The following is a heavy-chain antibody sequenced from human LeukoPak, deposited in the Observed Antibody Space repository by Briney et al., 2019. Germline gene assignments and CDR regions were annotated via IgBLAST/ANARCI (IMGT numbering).Heavy chain of an antibody. J-gene: IGHJ3*02. CDR1: GFPFSSYA. CDR3: ARDRGHIVERGDAFDI. CDR2: ISYDGSNK. Sequence: GSLRLSCAASGFPFSSYAMHWVRQAPGKGLEWVAVISYDGSNKYYADSVKGRFTISRDNSKNTLYLQMNSLRAEDTAVYYCARDRGHIVERGDAFDIWGQGTMVTVSS. D-gene: IGHD2-21*01. V-gene: IGHV3-30-3*01.